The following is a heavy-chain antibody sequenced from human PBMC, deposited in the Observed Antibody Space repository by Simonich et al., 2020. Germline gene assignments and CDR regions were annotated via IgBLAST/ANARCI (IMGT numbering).Heavy chain of an antibody. CDR3: AGRGYYNFWSGYEYFQH. CDR2: INHSGST. V-gene: IGHV4-34*01. D-gene: IGHD3-3*01. J-gene: IGHJ1*01. Sequence: QVQLQQWGAGLLKPSETLSLTCAVYGGSFSGYYWSWIRQPPGKGLEWIGEINHSGSTNYNPSLKCRVTISVDTSKNQFSLKLSSVTAADTAVYYCAGRGYYNFWSGYEYFQHWGQGTLVTVSS. CDR1: GGSFSGYY.